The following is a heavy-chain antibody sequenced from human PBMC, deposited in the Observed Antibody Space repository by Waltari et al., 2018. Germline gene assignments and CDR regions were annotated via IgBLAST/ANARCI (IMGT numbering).Heavy chain of an antibody. Sequence: QVQLVESGGGVVQPGRSLRLSCEASEFTFSSYAMHWVRQAPGKGLGWVGVISYKARNIYYVDSVKGRFTISRDNSKKTLYLQMNSLRAEDTAVYYCARDYCDRTNCHGMDVWGQGTTVTVSS. V-gene: IGHV3-30*04. J-gene: IGHJ6*02. CDR1: EFTFSSYA. CDR2: ISYKARNI. D-gene: IGHD2-2*01. CDR3: ARDYCDRTNCHGMDV.